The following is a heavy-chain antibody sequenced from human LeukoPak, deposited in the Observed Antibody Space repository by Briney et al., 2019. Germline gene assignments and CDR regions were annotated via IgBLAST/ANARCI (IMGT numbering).Heavy chain of an antibody. D-gene: IGHD2-2*01. CDR3: ARPSSTSPFDP. J-gene: IGHJ5*02. CDR1: GFTFSSYS. V-gene: IGHV3-21*01. Sequence: GGSLRLSCAASGFTFSSYSMNWVRQAPGKGLEWVSSISSSSSYIYYADSVKGRFTISRDNAKNSLYLQMNSLRAEDTAVYYCARPSSTSPFDPWGQGTLVTVSS. CDR2: ISSSSSYI.